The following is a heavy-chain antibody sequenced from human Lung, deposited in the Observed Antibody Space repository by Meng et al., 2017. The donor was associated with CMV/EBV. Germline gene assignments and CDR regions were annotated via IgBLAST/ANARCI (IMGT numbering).Heavy chain of an antibody. J-gene: IGHJ4*02. CDR3: FGRPIDY. V-gene: IGHV3-7*01. D-gene: IGHD6-6*01. CDR1: GFTFREYW. Sequence: GGSLRLSCIVSGFTFREYWTNWVRQATGKGLEWLASIKPDGSDTYYVDSVKGRFTISRDNAKNSVHLQMNSLRAEDTAVYYCFGRPIDYWGQGTLVTGSS. CDR2: IKPDGSDT.